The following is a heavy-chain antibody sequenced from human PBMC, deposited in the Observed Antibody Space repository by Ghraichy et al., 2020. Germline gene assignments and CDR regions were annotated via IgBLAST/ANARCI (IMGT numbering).Heavy chain of an antibody. Sequence: GESLNISCSASGFTFSSYAMHWVRQAPGKGLEYVSAISSNGGSTYYADSVKGRFTISRDNSKNTLYLQMSSLRAEDTAVYYCVKSDGYNDYFDYWGQGTLVTVSS. D-gene: IGHD5-24*01. CDR2: ISSNGGST. V-gene: IGHV3-64D*09. J-gene: IGHJ4*02. CDR1: GFTFSSYA. CDR3: VKSDGYNDYFDY.